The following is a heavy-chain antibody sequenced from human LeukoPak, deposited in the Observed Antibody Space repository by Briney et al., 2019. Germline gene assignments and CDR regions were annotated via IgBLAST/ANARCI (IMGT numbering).Heavy chain of an antibody. CDR1: GFTLSAHS. J-gene: IGHJ4*02. Sequence: GGSLRLTCAASGFTLSAHSLSGVGKAPGKGLGWVANIQQDGIKKYYVDSGEGRFTISRENAKISIFLQMSSLRADDTAVYYCGRELEGSVDYWGQGTLVTVSS. D-gene: IGHD3-10*01. CDR2: IQQDGIKK. V-gene: IGHV3-7*01. CDR3: GRELEGSVDY.